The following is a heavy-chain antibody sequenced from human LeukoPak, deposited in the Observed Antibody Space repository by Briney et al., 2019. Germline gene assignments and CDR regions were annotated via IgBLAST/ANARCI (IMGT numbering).Heavy chain of an antibody. Sequence: SETLSLTCTVSGGSISSYYWSWIRQPPGKGLEWIGYIHYSGSTNYNPSLKSRVTISVDTSKNQFSLKLSSVTAADTAVYYCARGLYDSSGYYYGFDYWGQGTLVTVSS. CDR2: IHYSGST. J-gene: IGHJ4*02. CDR3: ARGLYDSSGYYYGFDY. CDR1: GGSISSYY. V-gene: IGHV4-59*01. D-gene: IGHD3-22*01.